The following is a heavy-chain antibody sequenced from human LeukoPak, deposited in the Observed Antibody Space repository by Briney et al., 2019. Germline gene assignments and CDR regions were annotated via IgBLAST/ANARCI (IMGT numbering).Heavy chain of an antibody. CDR1: GGSISSYY. CDR3: ARDQRAVAGTPIGWFDP. J-gene: IGHJ5*02. Sequence: SETLSLTCTVSGGSISSYYWSWIRQPPGKGLEWIGYIYYSGSTNYNPSLKSRVTISVDTSKNQFSLKLSSVPAADTAVYYCARDQRAVAGTPIGWFDPWGQGTLVTASS. D-gene: IGHD6-19*01. V-gene: IGHV4-59*12. CDR2: IYYSGST.